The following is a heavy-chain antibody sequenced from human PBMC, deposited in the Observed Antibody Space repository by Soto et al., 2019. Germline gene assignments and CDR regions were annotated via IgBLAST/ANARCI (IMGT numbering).Heavy chain of an antibody. J-gene: IGHJ6*02. D-gene: IGHD6-19*01. CDR3: ASSSGPFERGRYYYYGMDV. V-gene: IGHV3-30*03. Sequence: ESGGGVVQPGRSLRLSCAASGFTFSSYGMHWVRQAPGKGLEWVAVISYDGSNKYYADSVKGRFTISRDNSKNTLYLQMNSLRAEDTAVYYCASSSGPFERGRYYYYGMDVWGQGTTVTVSS. CDR1: GFTFSSYG. CDR2: ISYDGSNK.